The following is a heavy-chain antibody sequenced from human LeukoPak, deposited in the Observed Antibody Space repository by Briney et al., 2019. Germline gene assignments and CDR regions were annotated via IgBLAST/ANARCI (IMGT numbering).Heavy chain of an antibody. Sequence: ASVKVSCKASGYTFTSYYMHWVRQAPGQGLEWMGLINPSGGSTSYAQKFQGRVTMTRDTSTSTVYMELSSLRSEDTAVYYCARVARRCSSTSCYGRGMDVWGQGTTVTVSS. CDR2: INPSGGST. V-gene: IGHV1-46*01. CDR1: GYTFTSYY. J-gene: IGHJ6*02. CDR3: ARVARRCSSTSCYGRGMDV. D-gene: IGHD2-2*01.